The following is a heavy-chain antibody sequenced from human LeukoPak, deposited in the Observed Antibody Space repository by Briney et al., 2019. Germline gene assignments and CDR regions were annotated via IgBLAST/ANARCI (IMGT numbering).Heavy chain of an antibody. V-gene: IGHV4-4*09. J-gene: IGHJ4*02. D-gene: IGHD5-24*01. CDR2: IYTSGST. CDR3: ARSRWHFDY. Sequence: PSETLSLTCTVSGGSISSYYWSWIRQPPGKGLEWIGYIYTSGSTNYNPSLKSRVTISVDTSKNQFSLKLSSVTAADTAVYYCARSRWHFDYWGQGTLVTVSS. CDR1: GGSISSYY.